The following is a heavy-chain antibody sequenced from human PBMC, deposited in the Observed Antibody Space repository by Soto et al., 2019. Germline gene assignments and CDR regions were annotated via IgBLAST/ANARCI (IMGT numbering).Heavy chain of an antibody. D-gene: IGHD1-1*01. CDR3: ASLQLERHEGDAFDI. J-gene: IGHJ3*02. CDR1: GFTFSSYG. Sequence: QVQLVESGGGVVQPGRSPRLSCAASGFTFSSYGMHWVRQAPGKGLEWVAVISYDGSNKYYADSVKGRFTISRDNSKNTLYQQMNSLRAEDTAVYYCASLQLERHEGDAFDIWGQGTMVTVSS. V-gene: IGHV3-30*03. CDR2: ISYDGSNK.